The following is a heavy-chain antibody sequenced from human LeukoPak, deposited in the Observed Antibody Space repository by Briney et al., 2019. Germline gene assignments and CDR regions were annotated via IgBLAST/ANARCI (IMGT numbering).Heavy chain of an antibody. V-gene: IGHV3-74*01. Sequence: GGSLRLSCAASGFTFSSYWMYWVRQGPGKGLVWVSRINSDGSTTSYADSVKGRFTISRDNAKNTLYLQMNSLRAEDTAVYYCTKDDDSTSYYFDYWGQGTLVTVSS. CDR3: TKDDDSTSYYFDY. CDR1: GFTFSSYW. CDR2: INSDGSTT. J-gene: IGHJ4*02. D-gene: IGHD2-2*01.